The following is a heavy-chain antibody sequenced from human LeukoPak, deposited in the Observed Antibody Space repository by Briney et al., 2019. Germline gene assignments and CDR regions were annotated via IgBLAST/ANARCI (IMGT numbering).Heavy chain of an antibody. CDR1: GFTFSNYA. CDR3: ASKFGAGSYYFDY. Sequence: GGSLRLSCAASGFTFSNYAMHWVRQAPGKGLEWVAVISYDGSNKYYADSVKGRFTISRDNSKNTLYLQMNSLRAEDMALYYCASKFGAGSYYFDYWGQGTLVTVSS. V-gene: IGHV3-30-3*01. J-gene: IGHJ4*02. CDR2: ISYDGSNK. D-gene: IGHD3-10*01.